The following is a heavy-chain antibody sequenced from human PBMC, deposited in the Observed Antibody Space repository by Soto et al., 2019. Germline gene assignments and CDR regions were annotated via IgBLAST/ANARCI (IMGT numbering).Heavy chain of an antibody. CDR1: GFTFSDHY. D-gene: IGHD1-1*01. Sequence: PGGSLRLSCAASGFTFSDHYMSWIRQAPGKGLEWIGYSSNSGSFTRYADSVKGRFSISRDNAKNSLYLQINSLRGDDTAIYYCVRSGDNYNLLDYWGQGTPVTGSS. J-gene: IGHJ4*02. CDR2: SSNSGSFT. V-gene: IGHV3-11*06. CDR3: VRSGDNYNLLDY.